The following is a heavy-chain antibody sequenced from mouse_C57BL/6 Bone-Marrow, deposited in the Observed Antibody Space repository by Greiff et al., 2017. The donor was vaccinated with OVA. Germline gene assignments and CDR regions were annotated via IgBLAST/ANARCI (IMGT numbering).Heavy chain of an antibody. CDR2: IDPPDSYT. CDR3: ARWGDYYGSSSLDY. V-gene: IGHV1-69*01. D-gene: IGHD1-1*01. Sequence: VQLQQPGAELVMPGASVKLSCKASGYTFTSYWMHWVKQRPGQGLEWIGEIDPPDSYTNSNQKFKGKSTLTVDKSSSTAYMPLSSLTSDDSAVYYCARWGDYYGSSSLDYWGQGTTLTVSS. J-gene: IGHJ2*01. CDR1: GYTFTSYW.